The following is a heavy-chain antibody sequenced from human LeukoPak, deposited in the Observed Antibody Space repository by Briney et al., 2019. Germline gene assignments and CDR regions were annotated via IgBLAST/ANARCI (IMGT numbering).Heavy chain of an antibody. CDR2: IYYTGST. D-gene: IGHD3-22*01. Sequence: SETLSLTCAVYGGSFSGYYWSWIRQPPGKGLEWIGTIYYTGSTYYKPSLKSRVTISVDTSKNQFSLKLTSVTAADTAVYYCARDRYDSSGYPGAFDLWGQGTMVTVSS. CDR3: ARDRYDSSGYPGAFDL. J-gene: IGHJ3*01. CDR1: GGSFSGYY. V-gene: IGHV4-34*01.